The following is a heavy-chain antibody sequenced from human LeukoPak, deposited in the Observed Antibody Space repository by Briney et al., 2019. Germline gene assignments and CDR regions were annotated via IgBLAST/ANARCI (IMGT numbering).Heavy chain of an antibody. Sequence: GGSLRLSCAASGLTFSSYAMHWVRQAPGKGLEWVAVISYDGSNKYYADSVKGRFTISRDNSKNTLYLQMNSLRAEDTAVYYCARGQQYYFDYWGQGTLVTVSS. CDR1: GLTFSSYA. CDR3: ARGQQYYFDY. J-gene: IGHJ4*02. V-gene: IGHV3-30*04. CDR2: ISYDGSNK. D-gene: IGHD5-24*01.